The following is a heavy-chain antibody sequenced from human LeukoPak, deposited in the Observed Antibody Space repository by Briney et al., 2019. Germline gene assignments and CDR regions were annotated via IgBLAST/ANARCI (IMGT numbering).Heavy chain of an antibody. D-gene: IGHD2-2*01. CDR1: GGSISSYY. J-gene: IGHJ6*03. CDR2: INHSGST. Sequence: SETLSLTCTVSGGSISSYYWSWIRQPPGKGLEWIGEINHSGSTNYNPSLKSRVTISVDTSKNQFSLKLSSVTAADTAVYYCASGRPLGVVVPAATRPSYYMDVWGKGTTVTVSS. CDR3: ASGRPLGVVVPAATRPSYYMDV. V-gene: IGHV4-34*01.